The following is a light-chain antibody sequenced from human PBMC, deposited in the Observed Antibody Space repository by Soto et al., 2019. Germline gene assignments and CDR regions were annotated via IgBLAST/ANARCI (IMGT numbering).Light chain of an antibody. CDR3: QHYVNWPLT. Sequence: EIVLTQSPGTLSLSPGERATLSCRASQSVSNNYLAWYQQKPGQAPRLLIYGASNRATGIPDRFSGSGSGTDFTLTINSLQSGDFAVYYCQHYVNWPLTFGGGTKVDIK. CDR2: GAS. V-gene: IGKV3-20*01. CDR1: QSVSNNY. J-gene: IGKJ4*01.